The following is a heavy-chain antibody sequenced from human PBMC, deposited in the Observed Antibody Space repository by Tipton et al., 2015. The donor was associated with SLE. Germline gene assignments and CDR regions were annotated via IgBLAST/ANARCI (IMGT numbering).Heavy chain of an antibody. J-gene: IGHJ4*02. CDR2: INHSGST. D-gene: IGHD3-10*01. CDR3: ARGQGPGSGSFPFDY. V-gene: IGHV4-34*01. Sequence: TLSLTCAVYGGSFSGYYWSWIRQPPGKGLEGIGEINHSGSTNYNPSLKSRVTISVDTSKNQFSLKLSSVTAADTAVYYCARGQGPGSGSFPFDYWGQGTLVTVSS. CDR1: GGSFSGYY.